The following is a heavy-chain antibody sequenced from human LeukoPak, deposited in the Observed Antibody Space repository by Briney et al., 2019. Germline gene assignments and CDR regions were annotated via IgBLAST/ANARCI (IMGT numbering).Heavy chain of an antibody. CDR1: GDSISSGDYY. V-gene: IGHV4-61*02. CDR3: ARGPYSYDSSGAFDI. D-gene: IGHD3-22*01. Sequence: SETLSLACTVSGDSISSGDYYWSWIRQPAGKGLEWIGRISSSGSTNYNPSLKSRVTISVDTSKNQFSLKLSSVTAADTAVYFCARGPYSYDSSGAFDIWGQGAMVTVSS. J-gene: IGHJ3*02. CDR2: ISSSGST.